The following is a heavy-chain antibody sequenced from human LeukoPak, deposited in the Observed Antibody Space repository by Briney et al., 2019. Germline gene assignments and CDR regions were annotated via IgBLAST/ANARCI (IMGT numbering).Heavy chain of an antibody. CDR2: IYYSGST. Sequence: SETLSLTCTVSGGSISSYYWSWIRQPPGKGLEWIGYIYYSGSTNYNPSLKGRVTISVDTSKNQFSLKLSSVTAADTAVYYCARVAGSGWFDYWGQGTLVTVSS. CDR3: ARVAGSGWFDY. D-gene: IGHD6-19*01. V-gene: IGHV4-59*01. J-gene: IGHJ4*02. CDR1: GGSISSYY.